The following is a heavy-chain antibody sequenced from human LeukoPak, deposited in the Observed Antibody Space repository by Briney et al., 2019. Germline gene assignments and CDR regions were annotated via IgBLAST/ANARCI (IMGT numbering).Heavy chain of an antibody. D-gene: IGHD4-23*01. CDR2: INHSGST. V-gene: IGHV4-34*01. Sequence: SETLSLTCAVYGGSFSGYYWSWIRQPPGKGLEWIGEINHSGSTNYNPSLKSRVTISVDTSKNQFSLKLSSVTAADTAMYYCARHSYGGNIYFDYWGQGTLVTVSS. J-gene: IGHJ4*02. CDR1: GGSFSGYY. CDR3: ARHSYGGNIYFDY.